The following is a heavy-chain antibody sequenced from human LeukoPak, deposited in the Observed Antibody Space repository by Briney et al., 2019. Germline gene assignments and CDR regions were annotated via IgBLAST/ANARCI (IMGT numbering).Heavy chain of an antibody. D-gene: IGHD2-2*01. CDR2: IYPGDSDT. CDR1: GYRFTRYW. V-gene: IGHV5-51*01. J-gene: IGHJ3*02. CDR3: ARQDIVIVPTAPPGAFDI. Sequence: GESLKISCKGSGYRFTRYWIGWVRQMPGKGLEWMGIIYPGDSDTRYSPSFQGQVTVSVDKSITTAYLQWSSLKASDTAMYYWARQDIVIVPTAPPGAFDIWGQGTMVTVSS.